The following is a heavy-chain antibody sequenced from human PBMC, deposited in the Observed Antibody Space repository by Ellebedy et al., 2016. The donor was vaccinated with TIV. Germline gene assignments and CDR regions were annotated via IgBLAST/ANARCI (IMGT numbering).Heavy chain of an antibody. CDR3: ARVREAYCGGDCYSDLAY. V-gene: IGHV1-2*04. Sequence: ASVKVSCXASGYTFTGYYMHWVRQAPGQGLEWMGWINPNSGGTNYAQKFQGWVTMTRDTSISTAYMELSSLRSEDTAVYYCARVREAYCGGDCYSDLAYWGQGTLVTVSS. J-gene: IGHJ4*02. CDR2: INPNSGGT. CDR1: GYTFTGYY. D-gene: IGHD2-21*02.